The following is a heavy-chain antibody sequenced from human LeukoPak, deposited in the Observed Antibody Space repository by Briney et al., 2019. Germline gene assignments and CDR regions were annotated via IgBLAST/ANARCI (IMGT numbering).Heavy chain of an antibody. J-gene: IGHJ3*02. CDR3: AKVAHGGDAFDI. CDR1: GFTFRSYA. CDR2: INGGGGST. V-gene: IGHV3-23*01. Sequence: PGGSLRLSRAASGFTFRSYAMSWVRQAPGKGREWVSLINGGGGSTYYTDSVKGRFTVSRDNSKNTLYLQMSSLRAEDTAVYYCAKVAHGGDAFDIWGQGTMVTVSS.